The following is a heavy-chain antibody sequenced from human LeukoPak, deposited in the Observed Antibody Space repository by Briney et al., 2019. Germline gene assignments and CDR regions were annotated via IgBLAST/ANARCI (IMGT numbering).Heavy chain of an antibody. CDR3: AKADGAPYYYGMDV. Sequence: RSLRLSCAASGFTFSGYGMHWVRQAPGKGLEWVAVISYDEINKYYADSVKGRFTISRDNSKNTLYLQMNSLRAEDTAVYYCAKADGAPYYYGMDVWGQGTTVTVSS. CDR1: GFTFSGYG. V-gene: IGHV3-30*18. J-gene: IGHJ6*02. CDR2: ISYDEINK. D-gene: IGHD4-17*01.